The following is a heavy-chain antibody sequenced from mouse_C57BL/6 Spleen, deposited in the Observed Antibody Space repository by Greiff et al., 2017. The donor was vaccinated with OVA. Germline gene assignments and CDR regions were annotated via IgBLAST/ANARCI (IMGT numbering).Heavy chain of an antibody. CDR2: IYPRSGNT. Sequence: VHLVESGAELARPGASVKLSCKASGYTFTSYGISWVKQRTGQGLEWIGEIYPRSGNTYYNEKFKGKATLTADKSSSTAYMELRSLTSEDSAVYFCARSKDSSGSSWFAYWGQGTLVTVSA. J-gene: IGHJ3*01. CDR3: ARSKDSSGSSWFAY. CDR1: GYTFTSYG. D-gene: IGHD3-2*02. V-gene: IGHV1-81*01.